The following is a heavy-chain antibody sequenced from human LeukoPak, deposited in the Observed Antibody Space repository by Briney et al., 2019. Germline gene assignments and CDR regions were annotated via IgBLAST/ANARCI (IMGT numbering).Heavy chain of an antibody. Sequence: GGSLRLSCAASGFTFDDYAMHWVRQAPGKGLEWVSGISWNSGSIGYADSVKGRFTISRDNSKNTLYLQMNSLRAEDTAIYYCAKNGDRGAYCTGGTCYPYFYYYMDVWGKGTTVTI. V-gene: IGHV3-9*01. CDR2: ISWNSGSI. CDR3: AKNGDRGAYCTGGTCYPYFYYYMDV. D-gene: IGHD2-15*01. CDR1: GFTFDDYA. J-gene: IGHJ6*03.